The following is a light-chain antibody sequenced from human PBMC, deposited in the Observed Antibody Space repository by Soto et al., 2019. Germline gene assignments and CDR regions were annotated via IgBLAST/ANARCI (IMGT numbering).Light chain of an antibody. V-gene: IGKV3-15*01. CDR3: QQYKNWTPWT. CDR2: AAS. CDR1: QNIGTN. Sequence: EIVMTQSPASLSLSPGERATLSCRASQNIGTNLAWFQQKPGQAPRLIIYAASIRATDFPARFSGSGSGTEFTLTIIGLQSYDFAVYFGQQYKNWTPWTFGHGTKVEI. J-gene: IGKJ1*01.